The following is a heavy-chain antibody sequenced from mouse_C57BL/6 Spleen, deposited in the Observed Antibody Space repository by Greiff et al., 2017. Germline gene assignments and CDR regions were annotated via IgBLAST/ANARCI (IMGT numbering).Heavy chain of an antibody. CDR2: INPNNGGT. V-gene: IGHV1-18*01. J-gene: IGHJ1*03. D-gene: IGHD1-1*01. Sequence: EVKLQQSGPELVKPGASVKIPCKASGYTFTDYNMDWVKQSHGKSLEWIGDINPNNGGTIYNQKFKGKATLTVDKSSSTAYMELRSLTSEDTAVYYCARRSYYGSSYGRYVDVWGTGTTVTVSS. CDR3: ARRSYYGSSYGRYVDV. CDR1: GYTFTDYN.